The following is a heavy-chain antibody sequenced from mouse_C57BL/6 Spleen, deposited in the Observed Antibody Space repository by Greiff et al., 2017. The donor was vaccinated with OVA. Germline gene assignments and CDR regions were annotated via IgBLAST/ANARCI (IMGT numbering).Heavy chain of an antibody. V-gene: IGHV3-6*01. J-gene: IGHJ4*01. D-gene: IGHD2-10*01. CDR1: GYSITSGYY. CDR3: ARRTYYGNYYAMDY. Sequence: EVQLQESGPGLVKPSQSLSLTCSVTGYSITSGYYWNWIRQFPGNKLEWMGYISYDGSNNYNPSLKNRISITRDTSKNQFFLKLNSVTTEDTATYYCARRTYYGNYYAMDYWGQGTSVTVSS. CDR2: ISYDGSN.